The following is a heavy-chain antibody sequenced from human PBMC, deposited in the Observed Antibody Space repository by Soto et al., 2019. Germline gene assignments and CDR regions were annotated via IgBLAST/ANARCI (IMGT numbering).Heavy chain of an antibody. CDR3: ARDRWNDDYYYYGMDV. CDR2: INPSGGST. V-gene: IGHV1-46*03. J-gene: IGHJ6*02. CDR1: GYTFTSYY. D-gene: IGHD1-1*01. Sequence: ASVKVSCKASGYTFTSYYMHWVRQAPGQGLEWMGIINPSGGSTSYAQKFQGRVTMTRDTSTSTVYMELSSLRSEDTAVYYCARDRWNDDYYYYGMDVWGQGTTVTVSS.